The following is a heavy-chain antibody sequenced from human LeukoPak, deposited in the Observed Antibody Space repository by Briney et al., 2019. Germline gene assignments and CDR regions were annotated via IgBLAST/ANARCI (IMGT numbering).Heavy chain of an antibody. Sequence: GGSLRLSCAASGFAFSSYAMHWVRQAPGKGLEWVAVISYDESNKYDADSVKGRFTIFRDNSKNTLYLQMNNLRAEDTAMYYCARGPDTMDVWGQGTTVTVSS. J-gene: IGHJ6*02. CDR3: ARGPDTMDV. CDR2: ISYDESNK. V-gene: IGHV3-30-3*01. CDR1: GFAFSSYA.